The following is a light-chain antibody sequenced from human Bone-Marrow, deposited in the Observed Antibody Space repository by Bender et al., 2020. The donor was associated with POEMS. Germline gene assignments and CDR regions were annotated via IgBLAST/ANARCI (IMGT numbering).Light chain of an antibody. CDR1: SSDVGSYNL. J-gene: IGLJ3*02. CDR2: EDT. CDR3: SSYSSVTTAL. V-gene: IGLV2-14*02. Sequence: QSALTQPASVSGSPGQSITISCTGTSSDVGSYNLVSWYQHHPGKAPKLIIYEDTNRPSGVSYRFSGSKSGNTASPTIFGLQAEDEADYYCSSYSSVTTALFGGGTRLTVL.